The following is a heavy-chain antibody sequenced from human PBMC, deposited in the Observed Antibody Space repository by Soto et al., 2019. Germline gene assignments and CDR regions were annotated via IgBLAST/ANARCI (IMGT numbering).Heavy chain of an antibody. CDR3: ARGYCGGDCYFYYFDY. CDR2: INPNSGGT. J-gene: IGHJ4*02. V-gene: IGHV1-2*04. D-gene: IGHD2-21*02. Sequence: QVQLVQSGAEVKKPGASVKVSCKASGYTFTGYYMHWVRQAPGQGLEWMGWINPNSGGTNYAQKFQGWVTMTRDTSISTAYMELSRLRSDDTAVYYCARGYCGGDCYFYYFDYWGQGTLVTVSS. CDR1: GYTFTGYY.